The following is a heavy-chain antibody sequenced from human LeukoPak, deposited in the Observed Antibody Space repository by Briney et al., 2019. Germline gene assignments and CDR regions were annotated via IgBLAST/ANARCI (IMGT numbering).Heavy chain of an antibody. D-gene: IGHD2-21*02. J-gene: IGHJ4*02. Sequence: PGGSLRLSCAASGFTFSSYSMNWVRQAPGKGLEWVSYISSSSSTIYYADSVKGRFTISRDNAKNSLYLQMNSLRAEDTAVYYCARSAYCGGDCYPFDYWGQGTLVTVSS. CDR1: GFTFSSYS. CDR3: ARSAYCGGDCYPFDY. CDR2: ISSSSSTI. V-gene: IGHV3-48*04.